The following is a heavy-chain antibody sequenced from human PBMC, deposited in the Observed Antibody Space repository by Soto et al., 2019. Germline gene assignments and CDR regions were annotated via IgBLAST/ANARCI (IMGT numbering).Heavy chain of an antibody. CDR1: GGSVISGSFH. Sequence: PSETLSLTCIVSGGSVISGSFHWIWIRQPPGKGLQFIGSIFYNGTANYSPSLKNRVSISIDTSQSQFFLQLISVAAADTAVYYCARIGGWYDIDFWGQGSLVTVSS. V-gene: IGHV4-61*01. CDR2: IFYNGTA. D-gene: IGHD6-19*01. J-gene: IGHJ4*02. CDR3: ARIGGWYDIDF.